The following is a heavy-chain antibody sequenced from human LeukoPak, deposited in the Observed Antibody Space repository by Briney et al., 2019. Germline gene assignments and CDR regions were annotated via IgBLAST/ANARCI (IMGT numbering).Heavy chain of an antibody. CDR1: GGSISSYY. J-gene: IGHJ3*02. Sequence: SETLSLACTVSGGSISSYYWSWIRQPPGKGLEWIGYIYYSGSTNYNPSLKSRVTISVDTSKNQFSLKLSSVTAADTAVYYCARSPYQLRDDAFDIWGQGTMVTVSS. D-gene: IGHD2-2*01. CDR2: IYYSGST. V-gene: IGHV4-59*01. CDR3: ARSPYQLRDDAFDI.